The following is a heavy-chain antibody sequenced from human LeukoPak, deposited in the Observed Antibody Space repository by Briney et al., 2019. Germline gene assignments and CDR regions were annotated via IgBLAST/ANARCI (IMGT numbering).Heavy chain of an antibody. CDR2: TYHSGST. Sequence: SGTLSLTCVVSGGSISGSDWWSWVRQPPGKGLEWIGETYHSGSTNYNPSLKSQVTISVNKSKNQFSLKLSSVTAADTAVYYCVRAAAGSGHFDYWGQGNLVTVSS. J-gene: IGHJ4*02. CDR3: VRAAAGSGHFDY. CDR1: GGSISGSDW. V-gene: IGHV4-4*02. D-gene: IGHD6-13*01.